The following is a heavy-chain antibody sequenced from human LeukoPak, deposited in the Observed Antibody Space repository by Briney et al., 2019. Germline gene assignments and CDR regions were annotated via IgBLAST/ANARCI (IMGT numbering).Heavy chain of an antibody. V-gene: IGHV3-66*02. CDR3: ARPRSGYYQGAFDI. CDR1: GFTVSSSY. J-gene: IGHJ3*02. CDR2: IYSGGST. D-gene: IGHD3-22*01. Sequence: GGSVALFCAASGFTVSSSYMSWARQAPGKGVEWVSVIYSGGSTYYADSVKGRFTISRDNSKNTLYLQMNSLRAEDTAVYYCARPRSGYYQGAFDIWGQGTMVTVSS.